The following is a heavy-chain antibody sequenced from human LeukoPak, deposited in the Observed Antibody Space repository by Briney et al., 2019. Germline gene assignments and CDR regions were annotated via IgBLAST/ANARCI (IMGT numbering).Heavy chain of an antibody. CDR2: IYYSGST. D-gene: IGHD6-13*01. CDR3: ARGLYSSSWYPLPYDY. CDR1: GGSVSSGSYY. J-gene: IGHJ4*02. V-gene: IGHV4-61*01. Sequence: PSETLSLTCTVSGGSVSSGSYYWSWIRQPPGKGLEWIGYIYYSGSTNYNPSLKSRVTISVDTSNIQFSLKLSSVTAADTAVYYCARGLYSSSWYPLPYDYWGQGTLVTVSS.